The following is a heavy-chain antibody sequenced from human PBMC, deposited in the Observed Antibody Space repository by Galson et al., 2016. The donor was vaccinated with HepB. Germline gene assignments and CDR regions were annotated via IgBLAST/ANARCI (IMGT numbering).Heavy chain of an antibody. Sequence: SLRLSCAVSGFTFSAYWMTWVRRPPGKGLEWVSYISSSSSTIYYADSVKGRFTISRDNAKNSLYLQMNSLRDEDTAVYYCARVTIFGVATHYYYGMDVWGQGTTVTVSS. CDR3: ARVTIFGVATHYYYGMDV. D-gene: IGHD3-3*01. CDR2: ISSSSSTI. V-gene: IGHV3-48*02. CDR1: GFTFSAYW. J-gene: IGHJ6*02.